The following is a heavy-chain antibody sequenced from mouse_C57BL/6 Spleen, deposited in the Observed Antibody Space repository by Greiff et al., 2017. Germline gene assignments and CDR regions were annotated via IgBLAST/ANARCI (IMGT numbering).Heavy chain of an antibody. V-gene: IGHV1-72*01. CDR1: GYTFTSYW. CDR2: IDPNSGGT. J-gene: IGHJ4*01. D-gene: IGHD2-2*01. Sequence: VKLQQPGAELVKPGASVKLSCKASGYTFTSYWMHWVQQRPGRGLEWIGRIDPNSGGTKYNEKFKSKATLTVDKPSSTAYMQLRSLTSEDSAVYNCAGGIYYGYDGAMDYWGQGTSVTVSS. CDR3: AGGIYYGYDGAMDY.